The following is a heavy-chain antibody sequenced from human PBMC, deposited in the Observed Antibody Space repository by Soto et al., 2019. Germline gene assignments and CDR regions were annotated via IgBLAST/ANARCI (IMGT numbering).Heavy chain of an antibody. CDR1: GFTFGGSA. CDR3: TRQTDAVQWLVVPTAYNFEY. Sequence: GGSLRLSCAASGFTFGGSAMHLVRQASGKGLEWVGHIRSKTNSYATAYAESVKGRFTIYRDDSMNTAYLQMNSLKTEDTAVYFCTRQTDAVQWLVVPTAYNFEYWGEGTLVTVSS. D-gene: IGHD6-19*01. V-gene: IGHV3-73*01. J-gene: IGHJ4*02. CDR2: IRSKTNSYAT.